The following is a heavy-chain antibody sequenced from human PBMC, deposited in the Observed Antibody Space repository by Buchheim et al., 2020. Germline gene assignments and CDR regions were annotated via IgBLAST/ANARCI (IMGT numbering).Heavy chain of an antibody. CDR3: AKDGRTWPT. CDR1: GFTFSDYW. CDR2: IKSDGSVE. Sequence: EVQLVESGGGLVQPGGSLRLSCAASGFTFSDYWMTWVRQAPGKGLEWVANIKSDGSVENYVDSVKGRFTISRDNTKNLVYLQMNSLRAEDTAVYYCAKDGRTWPTWGQGTL. V-gene: IGHV3-7*01. J-gene: IGHJ4*02.